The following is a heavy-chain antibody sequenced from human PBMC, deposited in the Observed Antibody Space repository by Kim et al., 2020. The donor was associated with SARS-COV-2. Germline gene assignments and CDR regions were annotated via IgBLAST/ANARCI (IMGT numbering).Heavy chain of an antibody. CDR3: ARGGNSTNGWFDP. CDR2: ISSSSSYI. V-gene: IGHV3-21*01. Sequence: GGSLRLSCAASGFTLSSYSMNWVRQAPGKGLEWVSSISSSSSYIYYADSVKGRFTISRDNAKNSLYLQMNSLRAEDTAVYYCARGGNSTNGWFDPWGQGTLVTVSS. D-gene: IGHD6-13*01. CDR1: GFTLSSYS. J-gene: IGHJ5*02.